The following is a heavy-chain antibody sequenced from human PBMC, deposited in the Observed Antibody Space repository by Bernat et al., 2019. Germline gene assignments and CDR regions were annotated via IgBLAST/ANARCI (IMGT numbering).Heavy chain of an antibody. D-gene: IGHD3-3*01. CDR2: IWYDGSNK. Sequence: QVQLVESGGGVVQPGRSLRLSCAASGFTFSSYGMHWVRQAPGKGLEWVAVIWYDGSNKYNEDSGKGRFTISRDNSKNTLYLQMNSLRAEDTAVYYCARARATIFGNRYYYGMDVWGQGTTVTVSS. CDR3: ARARATIFGNRYYYGMDV. CDR1: GFTFSSYG. J-gene: IGHJ6*02. V-gene: IGHV3-33*01.